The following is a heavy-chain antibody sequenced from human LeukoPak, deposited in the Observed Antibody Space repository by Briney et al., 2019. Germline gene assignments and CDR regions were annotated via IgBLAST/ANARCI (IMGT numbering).Heavy chain of an antibody. V-gene: IGHV4-31*11. CDR1: GCSISSGGYY. D-gene: IGHD3-3*01. CDR3: AREYNFGRGYFSEMGTGDSEGMDV. J-gene: IGHJ6*02. CDR2: IYYTGST. Sequence: SQTLSLTCAVSGCSISSGGYYWSWIRQRPGKGLEWIGYIYYTGSTHYNPSLKSRVTITVDTSKNQFSLKLSSVTAADTAVYYCAREYNFGRGYFSEMGTGDSEGMDVWGQGTTVTVSS.